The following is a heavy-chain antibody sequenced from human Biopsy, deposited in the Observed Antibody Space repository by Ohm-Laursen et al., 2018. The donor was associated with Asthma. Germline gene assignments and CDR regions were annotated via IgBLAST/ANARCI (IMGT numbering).Heavy chain of an antibody. CDR2: IHYSGGT. V-gene: IGHV4-59*01. J-gene: IGHJ4*02. CDR3: AGFCSCGNCPDH. Sequence: SETLSLTCTVSGVSIRSYYWTWIRQPPGKGLEWIGNIHYSGGTYSNPSLKSRVTISVDTSKKQISLRLSSVIAADTAVYYCAGFCSCGNCPDHWGQGTLVTVSS. D-gene: IGHD2-15*01. CDR1: GVSIRSYY.